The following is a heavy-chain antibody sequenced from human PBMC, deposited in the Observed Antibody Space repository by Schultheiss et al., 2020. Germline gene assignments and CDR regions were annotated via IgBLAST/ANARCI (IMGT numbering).Heavy chain of an antibody. CDR3: ARDIVVVVAATSGAFDI. Sequence: SQTLSLTCTVSGGSISSYYWSWIRQPPGKGLEWIGYIYYSGSTNYNPSLKSRVTISVDTSKNQFSLKLSSVTAADTAVYYCARDIVVVVAATSGAFDIWGQGTMVSVSS. CDR1: GGSISSYY. J-gene: IGHJ3*02. D-gene: IGHD2-15*01. V-gene: IGHV4-59*01. CDR2: IYYSGST.